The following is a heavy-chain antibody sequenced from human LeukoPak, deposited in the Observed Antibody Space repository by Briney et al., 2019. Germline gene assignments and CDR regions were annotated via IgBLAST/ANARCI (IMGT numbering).Heavy chain of an antibody. V-gene: IGHV3-30*04. D-gene: IGHD2-15*01. J-gene: IGHJ4*02. Sequence: GRSLRLSCAASGFTFSSYAMHWVRQAPGKGLEWVAVISYDGSNKYYAESVKGRFTISRDNSKNTLYLQMNSLRAEDTAVCYCARDHCSGGSCLYFDYWGQGTLVTVSS. CDR2: ISYDGSNK. CDR3: ARDHCSGGSCLYFDY. CDR1: GFTFSSYA.